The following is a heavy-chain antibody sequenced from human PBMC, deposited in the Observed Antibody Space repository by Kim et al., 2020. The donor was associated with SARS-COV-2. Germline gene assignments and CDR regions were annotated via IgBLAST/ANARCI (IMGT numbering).Heavy chain of an antibody. V-gene: IGHV1-18*01. D-gene: IGHD1-26*01. Sequence: ASVKVSCKASGYTFTSYGISWVRQAPGQGLEWMGWISAYNGNTNYAQKLQGRVTMTTDTSTSTAYMELRSLRSDDTAVYYCARARLRGENSGSYYALGYWGQGTLVTVSS. CDR3: ARARLRGENSGSYYALGY. J-gene: IGHJ4*02. CDR2: ISAYNGNT. CDR1: GYTFTSYG.